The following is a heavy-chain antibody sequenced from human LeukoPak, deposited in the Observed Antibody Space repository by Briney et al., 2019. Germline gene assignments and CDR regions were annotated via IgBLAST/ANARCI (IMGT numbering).Heavy chain of an antibody. CDR2: IIPIFGTA. CDR1: GYTFTSYG. CDR3: ARGRGIESYSSSWYFDY. D-gene: IGHD6-13*01. J-gene: IGHJ4*02. V-gene: IGHV1-69*13. Sequence: SVKVSCKASGYTFTSYGISWVRQAPGQGLEWMGGIIPIFGTANYAQKFQGRVTITADESTSTAYMELSSLGSEDTAVYYCARGRGIESYSSSWYFDYWGQGTLVTVSS.